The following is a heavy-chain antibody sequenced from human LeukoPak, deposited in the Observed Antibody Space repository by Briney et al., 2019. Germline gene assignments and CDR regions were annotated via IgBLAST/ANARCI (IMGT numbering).Heavy chain of an antibody. CDR1: GFTFSTYA. D-gene: IGHD3-10*01. Sequence: GGSLRLSCAASGFTFSTYAMSWVRQAPGKGLEWVSTISGSGGSTYYADSVKGRFTISRDNAKNSLYLQMNSLRAEDTALYYCAKDIGPITMVRGVISPFDYWGQGTLVTVSS. V-gene: IGHV3-23*01. J-gene: IGHJ4*02. CDR3: AKDIGPITMVRGVISPFDY. CDR2: ISGSGGST.